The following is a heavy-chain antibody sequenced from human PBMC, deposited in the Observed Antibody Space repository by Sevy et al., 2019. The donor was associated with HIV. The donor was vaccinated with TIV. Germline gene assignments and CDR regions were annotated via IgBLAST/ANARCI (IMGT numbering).Heavy chain of an antibody. Sequence: GGSLRLSCAGSGFTFSGFWMNWVRQAPGRGLEWVANINGDGSEKHYVDSLKGRLTISRDNAQTSVYLQMSRLRVEDTAVYYCTMRHYGLWGRGTLVTVSS. CDR2: INGDGSEK. D-gene: IGHD3-10*01. CDR1: GFTFSGFW. CDR3: TMRHYGL. J-gene: IGHJ4*02. V-gene: IGHV3-7*01.